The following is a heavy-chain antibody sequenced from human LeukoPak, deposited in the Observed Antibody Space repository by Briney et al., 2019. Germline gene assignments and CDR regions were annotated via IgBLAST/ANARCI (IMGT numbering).Heavy chain of an antibody. D-gene: IGHD5-12*01. CDR1: GGSISSYY. J-gene: IGHJ6*03. CDR3: ARAPSGYDPCRPYYMDV. V-gene: IGHV4-59*01. Sequence: SETLSLTCTVSGGSISSYYWSWIRQPPGKGLEWIGYIYYSGSTNYNPSLKSRVTISVDTSKNQFSLKLSSVTAADTAVYYCARAPSGYDPCRPYYMDVWGKGTTVTVSS. CDR2: IYYSGST.